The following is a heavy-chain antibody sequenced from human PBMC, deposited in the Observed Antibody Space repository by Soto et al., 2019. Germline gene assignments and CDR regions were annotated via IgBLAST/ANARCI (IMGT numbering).Heavy chain of an antibody. D-gene: IGHD2-15*01. CDR3: ARGMVVAAKPDAFDI. J-gene: IGHJ3*02. CDR2: INPNSGGT. V-gene: IGHV1-2*04. CDR1: GYTFTNYG. Sequence: ASVKVSCKASGYTFTNYGISWVRQAPGQGLEWMGWINPNSGGTNYAQKFQGWVTMTRDTSISTAYMELSRLRSDDTAVYYCARGMVVAAKPDAFDIWGQGTMVTVSS.